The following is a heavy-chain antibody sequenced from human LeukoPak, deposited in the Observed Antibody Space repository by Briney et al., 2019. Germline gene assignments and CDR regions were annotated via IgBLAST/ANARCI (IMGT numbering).Heavy chain of an antibody. J-gene: IGHJ5*02. V-gene: IGHV3-33*01. CDR3: APDAGHWFDP. CDR2: IWYDGNNK. CDR1: GFTFSSND. Sequence: GTSLRLSCAASGFTFSSNDMHWVRQAPGKGLEWVAVIWYDGNNKYYADSVKGRFTISRDNSKNTLFLQMNSLRAEDTAVYYCAPDAGHWFDPWGQGTLVTVSS.